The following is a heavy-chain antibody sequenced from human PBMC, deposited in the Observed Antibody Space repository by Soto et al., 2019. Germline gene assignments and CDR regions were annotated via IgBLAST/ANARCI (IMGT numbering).Heavy chain of an antibody. V-gene: IGHV3-23*01. CDR3: AKDMGLGYCSSTSCYTTFDY. J-gene: IGHJ4*02. CDR2: ISGSGGST. CDR1: GFTFSSYA. Sequence: GGSLRLSCAASGFTFSSYAMSWVRQAPGKGLEWVSAISGSGGSTYYADSVKGRFTISRDNSKNTLYLQMNSLRAEDTAVYYCAKDMGLGYCSSTSCYTTFDYWGQGTLVTVSS. D-gene: IGHD2-2*02.